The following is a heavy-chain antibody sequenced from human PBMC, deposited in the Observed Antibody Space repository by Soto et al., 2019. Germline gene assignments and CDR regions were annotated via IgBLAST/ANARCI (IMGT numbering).Heavy chain of an antibody. Sequence: ASVKVSCKVSGYSLTELSIHWVRQAPGEGLEWMGGYDLEKGETIYAQKFQGRVTMTEDSPADTPYMQLRSLRSEDTAVYYCAAITPLYCSGGSCHRLGAFDIWGQGTMVTVSS. J-gene: IGHJ3*02. CDR3: AAITPLYCSGGSCHRLGAFDI. CDR2: YDLEKGET. D-gene: IGHD2-15*01. CDR1: GYSLTELS. V-gene: IGHV1-24*01.